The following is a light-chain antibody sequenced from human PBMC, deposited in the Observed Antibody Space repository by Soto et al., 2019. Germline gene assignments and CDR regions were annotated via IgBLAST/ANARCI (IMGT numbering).Light chain of an antibody. V-gene: IGKV1-6*01. Sequence: IQIAQTPSSLSASVGARVTIPCRASQVIKNDLSWYQQRPGRDPNLLIYVASNLQSGVPSRLSGSGSGTDYTLTISSLQPEEDATYYCQHHNSYSEAFGQGTKVDIK. CDR3: QHHNSYSEA. CDR2: VAS. J-gene: IGKJ1*01. CDR1: QVIKND.